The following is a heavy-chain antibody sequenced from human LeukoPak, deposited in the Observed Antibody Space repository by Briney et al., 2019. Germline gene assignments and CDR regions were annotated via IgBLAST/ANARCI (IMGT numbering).Heavy chain of an antibody. V-gene: IGHV3-74*01. CDR1: GFTFSRYC. CDR2: IDHVADTT. J-gene: IGHJ4*02. D-gene: IGHD3-22*01. CDR3: ARDAYDTSGYFSVALDS. Sequence: GGSLRLSCVASGFTFSRYCMHWVRQAPGKGLVSVSSIDHVADTTTYADSAKGRFTISRDNVKNTLYLQMNSLRVEDTALYYCARDAYDTSGYFSVALDSWGQGTLVTVSS.